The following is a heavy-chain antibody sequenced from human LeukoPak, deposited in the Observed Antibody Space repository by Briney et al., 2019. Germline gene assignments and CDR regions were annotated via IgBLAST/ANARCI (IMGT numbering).Heavy chain of an antibody. D-gene: IGHD5-18*01. V-gene: IGHV5-51*01. CDR3: ARRGEAMDPFDY. CDR2: IYPGDSDT. Sequence: GESLKISCKDSGYSFTSYWVGWVRQMPGKGLEWMGIIYPGDSDTRYSPSFQGQVTISADKSINTAYLQWSSLKASDTAIYYCARRGEAMDPFDYWGQGTLVTVSS. J-gene: IGHJ4*02. CDR1: GYSFTSYW.